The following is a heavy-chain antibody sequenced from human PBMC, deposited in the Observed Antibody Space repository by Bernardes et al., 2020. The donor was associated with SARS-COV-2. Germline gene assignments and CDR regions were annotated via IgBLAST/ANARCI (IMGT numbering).Heavy chain of an antibody. CDR3: AADDLTTGTTGIY. CDR2: IVVGSGDT. D-gene: IGHD1-1*01. J-gene: IGHJ4*02. Sequence: SVKVSCKGSGLTFSSSAVQWVRQARGQRLDWIGWIVVGSGDTDYAQKFQERVTITRDRSTGTVYMELSSLTPEDTAVYFCAADDLTTGTTGIYWGQGTLVTVSS. CDR1: GLTFSSSA. V-gene: IGHV1-58*01.